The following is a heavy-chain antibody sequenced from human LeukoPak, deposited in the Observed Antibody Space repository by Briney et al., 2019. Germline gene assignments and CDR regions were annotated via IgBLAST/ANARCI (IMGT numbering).Heavy chain of an antibody. V-gene: IGHV4-39*01. Sequence: SETLSLTCTVSGGSISSSSYYWGWLRQPPGTGLEWIGSIYYSGSTYYNSSVKSRVTISVDTSKNQFSLKLSSVTAADTAVYYCARMYRRAFDYWGQGTLVTVSS. J-gene: IGHJ4*02. CDR2: IYYSGST. CDR3: ARMYRRAFDY. CDR1: GGSISSSSYY. D-gene: IGHD1-26*01.